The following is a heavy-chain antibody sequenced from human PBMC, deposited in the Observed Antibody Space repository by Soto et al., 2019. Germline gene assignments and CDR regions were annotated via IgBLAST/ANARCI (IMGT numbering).Heavy chain of an antibody. Sequence: SVKVSFKAAWGTFGNYGISWLRQAPGQGLEWMGGTIPIFDTPHYAQKFRDRVTITADATSTAYMELTSLTSEDTATYYCARDREDGSGTKYNWFDSWGQGSLVTVSS. V-gene: IGHV1-69*13. CDR3: ARDREDGSGTKYNWFDS. CDR1: WGTFGNYG. CDR2: TIPIFDTP. D-gene: IGHD3-10*01. J-gene: IGHJ5*01.